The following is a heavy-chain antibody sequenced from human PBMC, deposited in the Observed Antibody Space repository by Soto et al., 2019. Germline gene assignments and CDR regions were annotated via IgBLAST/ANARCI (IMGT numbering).Heavy chain of an antibody. CDR2: IGTAGDT. V-gene: IGHV3-13*04. Sequence: GGSLRLSCAASGFTFSSYDMHWVRQATGKGLEWVSAIGTAGDTYYPGSVKGRFTISRENAKNSLYLQMNSLRAGDTAVYYCARAIDYDILTGYPAPPDYWGQGPLVTVSS. CDR3: ARAIDYDILTGYPAPPDY. CDR1: GFTFSSYD. J-gene: IGHJ4*02. D-gene: IGHD3-9*01.